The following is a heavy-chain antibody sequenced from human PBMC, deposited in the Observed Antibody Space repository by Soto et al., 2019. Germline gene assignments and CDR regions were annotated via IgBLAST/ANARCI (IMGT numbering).Heavy chain of an antibody. CDR2: IWDDGSNK. CDR3: ARADCTGAYCYSWPFNYGVDV. J-gene: IGHJ6*02. V-gene: IGHV3-33*01. Sequence: QVQLVESGGGVVQPGGSLRLSCTTSGFTFDTYGMHWVRQAPGKGLEWVAIIWDDGSNKYYADSVKGRFTISRDNSKNTLYLQMNSLRAEDTAVYYCARADCTGAYCYSWPFNYGVDVWGQGTTVTVSS. D-gene: IGHD2-15*01. CDR1: GFTFDTYG.